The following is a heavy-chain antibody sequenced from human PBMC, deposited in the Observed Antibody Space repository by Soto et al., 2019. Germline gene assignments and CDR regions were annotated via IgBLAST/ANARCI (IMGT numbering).Heavy chain of an antibody. D-gene: IGHD2-15*01. Sequence: GGSLRLSCAASGFTFSSYAMHWVRQAPGKGLEWVAVISYDGSNKYYADSVKGRFTISRDNSKNTLYLQMNSLRAEDTAVYYCARDFSWRQLDYWGQGTLVTVSS. V-gene: IGHV3-30-3*01. CDR3: ARDFSWRQLDY. CDR2: ISYDGSNK. CDR1: GFTFSSYA. J-gene: IGHJ4*02.